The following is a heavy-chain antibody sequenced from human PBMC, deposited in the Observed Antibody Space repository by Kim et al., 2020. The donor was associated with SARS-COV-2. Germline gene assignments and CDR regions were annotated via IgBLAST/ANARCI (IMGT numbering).Heavy chain of an antibody. D-gene: IGHD5-12*01. V-gene: IGHV3-21*01. CDR2: I. CDR3: ARGGLYYYMDV. J-gene: IGHJ6*03. Sequence: IYYADSVKGRITISRDNAKNSLYLQMNSLRAEDTAVYDCARGGLYYYMDVWGRGDRGHRLL.